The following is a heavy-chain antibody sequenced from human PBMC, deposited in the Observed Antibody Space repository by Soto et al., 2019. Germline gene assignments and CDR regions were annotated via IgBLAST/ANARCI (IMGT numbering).Heavy chain of an antibody. CDR2: IYYSGST. D-gene: IGHD5-12*01. V-gene: IGHV4-30-4*01. J-gene: IGHJ3*02. CDR3: AREMATIPNAFDI. Sequence: SETLSLTCTVSGGSISSGDYYWSWIRQPPGKGLEWIGYIYYSGSTYYNPSLKSRVTISVDTSKNQFSLKLSSVTAADTAVYYCAREMATIPNAFDIWGQGTMVTVSS. CDR1: GGSISSGDYY.